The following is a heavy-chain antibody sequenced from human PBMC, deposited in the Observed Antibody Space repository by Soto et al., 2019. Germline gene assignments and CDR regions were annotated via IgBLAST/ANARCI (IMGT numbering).Heavy chain of an antibody. D-gene: IGHD6-19*01. CDR1: GYTFTSYG. V-gene: IGHV1-18*01. J-gene: IGHJ4*02. CDR3: AKDAVEGATGWYMYFDY. CDR2: ISGYNGNT. Sequence: GASVKVSCKASGYTFTSYGINWVRQAPGQGLEWMGWISGYNGNTNYAQKLQGRVTMTTDTSTSTVYMVLRSLRSDDTAVYYCAKDAVEGATGWYMYFDYWAQGTLVTVSS.